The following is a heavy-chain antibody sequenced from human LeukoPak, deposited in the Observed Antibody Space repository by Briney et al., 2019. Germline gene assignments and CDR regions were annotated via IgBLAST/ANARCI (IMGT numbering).Heavy chain of an antibody. CDR2: IFPSSGEV. CDR1: GFTFSTFA. D-gene: IGHD4-17*01. CDR3: ATRATINPYGDSDMDV. Sequence: WGSLRLSCVAAGFTFSTFAMIWVRQPPGKGLEWVSSIFPSSGEVHYADSVRGRFTISRDNSKNTLYLQMNSLRAEDTAVYYCATRATINPYGDSDMDVWGKGTTVTISS. V-gene: IGHV3-23*01. J-gene: IGHJ6*03.